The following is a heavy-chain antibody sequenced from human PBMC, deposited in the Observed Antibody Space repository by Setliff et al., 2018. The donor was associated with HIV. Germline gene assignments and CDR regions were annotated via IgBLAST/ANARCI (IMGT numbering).Heavy chain of an antibody. D-gene: IGHD5-18*01. CDR2: INPNSGGT. CDR3: ARGQVVGYTYSGIEL. J-gene: IGHJ4*02. Sequence: GASVKVSCKASGFTFIDYYIHWVRQAPGQGLEWMGWINPNSGGTNYAQKFQGRVIMTTDESTSTTYMELSSLRSDDTAVYYCARGQVVGYTYSGIELWGQGTLVTVSS. CDR1: GFTFIDYY. V-gene: IGHV1-2*02.